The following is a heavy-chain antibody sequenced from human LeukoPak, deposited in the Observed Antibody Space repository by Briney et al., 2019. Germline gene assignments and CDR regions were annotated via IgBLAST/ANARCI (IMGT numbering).Heavy chain of an antibody. J-gene: IGHJ4*02. CDR3: AKSYNGYESKPDY. V-gene: IGHV3-23*01. CDR2: ISGSYGST. CDR1: GFTFSSYA. D-gene: IGHD5-12*01. Sequence: PGGSLRLSCAASGFTFSSYAMSWVRQAPGKGLEWVSGISGSYGSTHYADSVKGRFTISRDNSKITLYLQMNSLRAEDTAVYYCAKSYNGYESKPDYWGQGTLVTVSS.